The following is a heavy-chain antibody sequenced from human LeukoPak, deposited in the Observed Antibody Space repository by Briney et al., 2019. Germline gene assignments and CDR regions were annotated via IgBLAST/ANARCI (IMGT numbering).Heavy chain of an antibody. V-gene: IGHV3-21*01. CDR1: GFTFSSYS. CDR3: ARWGVLRYFDWLPNDGYFDY. Sequence: KSGGSLRLSCAASGFTFSSYSMNWVRQASGKGLEWVSSISSSSSYIYDADSVKGRFTISRDNAKNSLYLQMNSLRAEDTAVYYCARWGVLRYFDWLPNDGYFDYWGQGTLVTVSS. D-gene: IGHD3-9*01. J-gene: IGHJ4*02. CDR2: ISSSSSYI.